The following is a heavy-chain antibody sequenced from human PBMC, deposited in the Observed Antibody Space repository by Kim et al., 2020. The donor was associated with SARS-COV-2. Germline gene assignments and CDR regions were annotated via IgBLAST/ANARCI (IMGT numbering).Heavy chain of an antibody. Sequence: ASVKVSCKASGYTFTSYDINWVRQATGQGLEWMGWMNPNSGNTGYAQKFQGRVTMTRNTSISTAYMELSSLRSEDTAVYYCARGRNYGDYVYYYYYGMDVWGQGTTVTVSS. D-gene: IGHD4-17*01. CDR2: MNPNSGNT. V-gene: IGHV1-8*01. J-gene: IGHJ6*02. CDR3: ARGRNYGDYVYYYYYGMDV. CDR1: GYTFTSYD.